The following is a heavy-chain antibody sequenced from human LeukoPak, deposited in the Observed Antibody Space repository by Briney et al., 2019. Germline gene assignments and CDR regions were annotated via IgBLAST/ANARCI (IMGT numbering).Heavy chain of an antibody. D-gene: IGHD3-16*01. CDR2: ISAYNGNT. Sequence: ASVKVSCKASGYTFNIYGISWVRQAPGQGLEWMGWISAYNGNTDYTQKLQGRVTMTTDTSTSTAYMELRSLRSDDTAVYYCARDRGEYYFDYRGQGTLVTVSS. J-gene: IGHJ4*02. CDR1: GYTFNIYG. V-gene: IGHV1-18*01. CDR3: ARDRGEYYFDY.